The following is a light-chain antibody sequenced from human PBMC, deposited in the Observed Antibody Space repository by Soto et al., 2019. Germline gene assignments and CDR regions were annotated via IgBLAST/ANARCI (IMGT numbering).Light chain of an antibody. CDR2: GAS. Sequence: EVALTQSPSTLSLSPVERATLSCRASQSVSNNYLAWYQQKPGQTPRLLIYGASNRATGIPDRFSGSGSGTDFTLTISRLGHEDFAVYYCQQYGSSGTFGQGTKLDI. J-gene: IGKJ1*01. CDR3: QQYGSSGT. V-gene: IGKV3-20*01. CDR1: QSVSNNY.